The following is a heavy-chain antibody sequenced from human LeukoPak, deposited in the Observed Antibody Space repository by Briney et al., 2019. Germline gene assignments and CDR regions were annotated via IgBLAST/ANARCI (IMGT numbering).Heavy chain of an antibody. Sequence: ASVKVSCKASGYTFTSYDINWVRQATGQGLEWMGTFDPEDGETIYTQKFQGRVTMTEDTSTDTAYMELNSLRSEDTAVYYCAADLGIVGATGSDYWGQGPLVTVSS. CDR1: GYTFTSYD. CDR3: AADLGIVGATGSDY. CDR2: FDPEDGET. J-gene: IGHJ4*02. D-gene: IGHD1-26*01. V-gene: IGHV1-24*01.